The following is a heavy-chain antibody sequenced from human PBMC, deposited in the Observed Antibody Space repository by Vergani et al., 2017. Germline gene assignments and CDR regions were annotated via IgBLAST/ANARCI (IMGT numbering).Heavy chain of an antibody. V-gene: IGHV3-30*02. J-gene: IGHJ4*02. D-gene: IGHD3-9*01. CDR2: IRYDGSNK. CDR3: AKVSAYYDILTGYYFDY. Sequence: QEQLVESGGGVVQPGGSLRLSCAASGFTFSSYGMHWVRQAPGKGLEWVAFIRYDGSNKYYADSVKGRFTISRDNSKNTLYLQMNSLRAEDTAVYYCAKVSAYYDILTGYYFDYWGQGTLVTVSS. CDR1: GFTFSSYG.